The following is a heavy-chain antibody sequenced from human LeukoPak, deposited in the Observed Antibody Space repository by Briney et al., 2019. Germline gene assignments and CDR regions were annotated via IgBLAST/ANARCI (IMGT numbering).Heavy chain of an antibody. CDR3: ARAGYTSSWFFNY. D-gene: IGHD6-13*01. V-gene: IGHV4-61*01. Sequence: ASETLSLTCTVSGGSVSSGSYYWTWIRQPPGKGLEWIGYIYYSGGTNYNPSLKSRVTISVDASKNQFSLKLSSVTAADTAVYYCARAGYTSSWFFNYWGQGTLVTVSS. J-gene: IGHJ4*02. CDR1: GGSVSSGSYY. CDR2: IYYSGGT.